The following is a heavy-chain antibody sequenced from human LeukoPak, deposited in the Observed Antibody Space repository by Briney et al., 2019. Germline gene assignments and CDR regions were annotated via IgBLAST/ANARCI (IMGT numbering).Heavy chain of an antibody. V-gene: IGHV3-30*18. D-gene: IGHD2-2*01. J-gene: IGHJ4*02. CDR2: ISYDGSNK. CDR1: GFTFSSYG. CDR3: AKDRYCSSTSCPNDY. Sequence: GRSLRLSCAASGFTFSSYGMHWVRQAPGKGLEWVAVISYDGSNKYYADSVKGRFTISRDNSKNTLYLQMNSLRAEDTAVYYCAKDRYCSSTSCPNDYWGQGTLVTVPS.